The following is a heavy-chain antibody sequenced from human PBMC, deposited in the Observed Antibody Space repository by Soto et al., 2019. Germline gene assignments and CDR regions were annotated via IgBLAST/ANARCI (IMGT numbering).Heavy chain of an antibody. CDR2: TYYRSKWYN. CDR3: AREAGVGILGESDAFDI. Sequence: SQTLSLTCAISGDSVSSNSAAWNWIRQSPSRGLEWLGRTYYRSKWYNDYAVSVKSRITINPDTSKNQFSLQLNSVTPEDTAVYYCAREAGVGILGESDAFDIWGQGTMVTVSS. V-gene: IGHV6-1*01. J-gene: IGHJ3*02. D-gene: IGHD3-3*01. CDR1: GDSVSSNSAA.